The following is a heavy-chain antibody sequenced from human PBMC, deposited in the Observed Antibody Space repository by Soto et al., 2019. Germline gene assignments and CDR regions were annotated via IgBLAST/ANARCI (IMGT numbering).Heavy chain of an antibody. CDR1: GFTFSSYG. CDR3: AKVAAVAGTNYYYYMDV. CDR2: ISYDGSNK. D-gene: IGHD6-19*01. Sequence: GGSLRLSCAASGFTFSSYGMHWVRQAPGKGLEWVAVISYDGSNKYYADSVKGRFTISRDNSKNTLYLQMNSLRAEDTAVYYCAKVAAVAGTNYYYYMDVWGKGTTVTVSS. V-gene: IGHV3-30*18. J-gene: IGHJ6*03.